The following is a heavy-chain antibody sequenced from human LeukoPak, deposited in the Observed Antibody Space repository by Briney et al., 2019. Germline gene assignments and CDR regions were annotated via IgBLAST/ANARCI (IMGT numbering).Heavy chain of an antibody. CDR2: ISYDGSNK. CDR1: GFTFSSYA. Sequence: PGGSLRLSCAASGFTFSSYAMSWVRQAPGKGLEWVAVISYDGSNKYYADSVKGRFTISRDNSKNTLYLQMNSLRAEDTAVYYCAREYGDYIDYWGQGTLVTVSS. V-gene: IGHV3-30-3*01. D-gene: IGHD4-17*01. CDR3: AREYGDYIDY. J-gene: IGHJ4*02.